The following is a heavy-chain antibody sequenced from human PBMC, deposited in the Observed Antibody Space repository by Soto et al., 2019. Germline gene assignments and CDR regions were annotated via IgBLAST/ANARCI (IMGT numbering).Heavy chain of an antibody. CDR1: GGSISSSSYY. D-gene: IGHD6-13*01. V-gene: IGHV4-39*01. Sequence: SETLSLTCTVSGGSISSSSYYWGWIRQPPGKGLEWIGSIYYSGSTYYNPSLKSRVTISVDTSKNQFSLKLSSVTAADTAVYYCARQREYSSSWYSFPNNWFDPWGQGTLVTVPQ. CDR2: IYYSGST. CDR3: ARQREYSSSWYSFPNNWFDP. J-gene: IGHJ5*02.